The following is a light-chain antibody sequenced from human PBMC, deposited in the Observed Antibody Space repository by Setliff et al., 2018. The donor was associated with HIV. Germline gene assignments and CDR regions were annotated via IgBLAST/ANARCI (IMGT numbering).Light chain of an antibody. V-gene: IGLV2-14*01. J-gene: IGLJ2*01. CDR2: EVN. Sequence: QSVLTQPASVSGSPGQSITISCTGSRSDVGGYNYVSWYQHHPGKAPKLMISEVNKRPSGVSNRFSGSKTGNTASLTISGLQAEDEADYYCTSYTSSSTLVFGGGTQLTVL. CDR1: RSDVGGYNY. CDR3: TSYTSSSTLV.